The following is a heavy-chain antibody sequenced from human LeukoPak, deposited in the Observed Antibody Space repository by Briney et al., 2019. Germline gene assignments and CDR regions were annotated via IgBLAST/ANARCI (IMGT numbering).Heavy chain of an antibody. CDR1: DYSISSGYF. CDR2: ISHSGTT. D-gene: IGHD1-26*01. V-gene: IGHV4-38-2*02. CDR3: EREGDILGATIDS. J-gene: IGHJ4*02. Sequence: SETLSLTCVASDYSISSGYFWGWIRRPPGKGLEWIWSISHSGTTYYNPSFKSRVTISLDTSKNQFSLKLKSVTAADTAFYYCEREGDILGATIDSWGQGTLVTVSS.